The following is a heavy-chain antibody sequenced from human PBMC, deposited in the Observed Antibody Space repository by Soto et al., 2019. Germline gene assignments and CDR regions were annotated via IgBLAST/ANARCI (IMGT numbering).Heavy chain of an antibody. CDR2: IWYDGSNK. CDR1: GFTFSSYG. D-gene: IGHD6-19*01. Sequence: GGSLRLSCAASGFTFSSYGMHWVRQAPGKGLEWVAVIWYDGSNKYYADSVKGRFTISRDNSKNTLYLQMNSLRAEDTAVYYCAREIAVAGIRFDYWGQGTLVTVSS. CDR3: AREIAVAGIRFDY. J-gene: IGHJ4*02. V-gene: IGHV3-33*01.